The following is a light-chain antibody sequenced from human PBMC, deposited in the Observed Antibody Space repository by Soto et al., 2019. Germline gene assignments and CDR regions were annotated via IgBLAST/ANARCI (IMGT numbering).Light chain of an antibody. CDR2: DAS. V-gene: IGKV1-5*01. J-gene: IGKJ1*01. Sequence: DIQMTQSPYTLSASVGDRVTITCRASQGISTWLAWYQQKPGTAPKLLIYDASSLESGVPSRFSGSGSGTEFTLTISSLQPDDYATYHCQQYSSYSRTFGQGTKVDIK. CDR1: QGISTW. CDR3: QQYSSYSRT.